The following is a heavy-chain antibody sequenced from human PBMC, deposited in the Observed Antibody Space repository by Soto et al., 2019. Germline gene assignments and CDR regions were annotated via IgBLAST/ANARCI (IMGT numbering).Heavy chain of an antibody. J-gene: IGHJ6*02. CDR1: GGSISSSNW. CDR3: ARGAYYYGSGSPLYEYYGMDV. D-gene: IGHD3-10*01. Sequence: SETLSLTCAVSGGSISSSNWWSWVRQPPGKGLEWIGEIYHSGSTNYNPSLKSRVTISVDKSKNQFSLKLSSVTAADTAVYYCARGAYYYGSGSPLYEYYGMDVWGQGTTVTV. V-gene: IGHV4-4*02. CDR2: IYHSGST.